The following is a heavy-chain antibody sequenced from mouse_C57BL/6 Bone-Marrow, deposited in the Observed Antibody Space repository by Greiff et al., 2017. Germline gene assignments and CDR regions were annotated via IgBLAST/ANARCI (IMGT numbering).Heavy chain of an antibody. CDR2: IHPNSGST. Sequence: VQLQQPGAELVKPGASVKLSCKASGYTFTSYWMHWVKQRPGQGLEWIGMIHPNSGSTNYNEKFKSKATLTVDKSSSTAYMQLSSLTSEDSAVYYCAREDKVYYSNYVLYFDVWGTGTTVTVSS. CDR3: AREDKVYYSNYVLYFDV. V-gene: IGHV1-64*01. J-gene: IGHJ1*03. CDR1: GYTFTSYW. D-gene: IGHD2-5*01.